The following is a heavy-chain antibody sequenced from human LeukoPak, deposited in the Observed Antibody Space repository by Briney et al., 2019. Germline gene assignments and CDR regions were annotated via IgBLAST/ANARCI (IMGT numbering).Heavy chain of an antibody. J-gene: IGHJ6*03. CDR1: GFTFDDYG. CDR2: INLNGGST. Sequence: GGSLRLSCAASGFTFDDYGMSWVRQAPGKGLEWVSGINLNGGSTGYADSVKGRFTISRNNAKNSLYLQMNSLRAEATALYYCARGDYSDYYYYMDVWGKGTTVTVSS. D-gene: IGHD4-17*01. CDR3: ARGDYSDYYYYMDV. V-gene: IGHV3-20*04.